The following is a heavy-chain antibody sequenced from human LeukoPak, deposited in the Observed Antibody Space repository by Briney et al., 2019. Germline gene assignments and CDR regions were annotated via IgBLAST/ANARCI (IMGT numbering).Heavy chain of an antibody. V-gene: IGHV3-21*01. Sequence: PGGSLRLSCAASGFTFSSYSMNWVRQAPGKGLEWVSSISSSSSYIYYADSVKGRFTISRDNAKNSLYLRMNSLRAGDTAVYYCARADERTRGAFDIWGQGTMVTVSS. J-gene: IGHJ3*02. CDR3: ARADERTRGAFDI. CDR1: GFTFSSYS. CDR2: ISSSSSYI. D-gene: IGHD1-7*01.